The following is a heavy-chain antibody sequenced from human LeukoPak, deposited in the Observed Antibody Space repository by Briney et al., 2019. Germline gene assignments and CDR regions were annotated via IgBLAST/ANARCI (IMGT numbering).Heavy chain of an antibody. J-gene: IGHJ4*02. Sequence: QPGGSLRLSCAASGFTFSGYVVSWVRQAPGKGLEWVSAISGSGSSTYYADSVKGRFTISRDNSKNTLYLQMNSLRAEDTAVYYCAGILGYCSGGSCPIKDYWGQGTLVTVSS. CDR3: AGILGYCSGGSCPIKDY. CDR2: ISGSGSST. D-gene: IGHD2-15*01. CDR1: GFTFSGYV. V-gene: IGHV3-23*01.